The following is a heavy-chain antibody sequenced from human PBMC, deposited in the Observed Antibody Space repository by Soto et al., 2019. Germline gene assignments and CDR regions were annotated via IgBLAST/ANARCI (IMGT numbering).Heavy chain of an antibody. Sequence: GASVKVSCKASGYTFTGYYMHWVRQAPGQGLEWMGWINPNSGGTNYAQKFQGWVTMTRDTSISTAYMELSSLRSEDTAVYYCARFRGQDPDYILCFDPWGQGTLVTVSS. J-gene: IGHJ5*02. D-gene: IGHD4-4*01. CDR3: ARFRGQDPDYILCFDP. V-gene: IGHV1-2*04. CDR1: GYTFTGYY. CDR2: INPNSGGT.